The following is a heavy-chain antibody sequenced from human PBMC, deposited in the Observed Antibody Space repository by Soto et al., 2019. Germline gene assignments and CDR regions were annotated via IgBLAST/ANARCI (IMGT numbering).Heavy chain of an antibody. V-gene: IGHV5-51*01. CDR2: IYPDDSDT. CDR3: ARSERWLQYYYFDY. CDR1: GYTFTNYW. J-gene: IGHJ4*02. D-gene: IGHD2-2*02. Sequence: GESLKISCKGSGYTFTNYWIAWVRQMPGKGLEWMGIIYPDDSDTRYSPSFQGQVTISADKSIRTAYLQWSSLKASDTAMYYCARSERWLQYYYFDYWGQGTLVTVSS.